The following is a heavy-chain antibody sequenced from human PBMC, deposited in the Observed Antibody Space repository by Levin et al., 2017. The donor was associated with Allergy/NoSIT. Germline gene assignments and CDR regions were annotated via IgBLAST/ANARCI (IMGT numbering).Heavy chain of an antibody. CDR3: ARGYMWGGSGYYSWFDP. D-gene: IGHD3-22*01. J-gene: IGHJ5*02. CDR2: MNPNSGNT. Sequence: PEASVKVSCKASGYTFTSYDINWVRQATGQGLEWMGWMNPNSGNTGYAQKFQGRVTMTRNTSISTAYMELSSLRSEDTAVYYCARGYMWGGSGYYSWFDPWGQGTLVTVSS. V-gene: IGHV1-8*01. CDR1: GYTFTSYD.